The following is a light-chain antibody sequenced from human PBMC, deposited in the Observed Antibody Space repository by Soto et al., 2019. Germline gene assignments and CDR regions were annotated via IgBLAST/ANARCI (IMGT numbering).Light chain of an antibody. CDR1: QSVSSSY. CDR3: QQYGSSLLWT. V-gene: IGKV3-20*01. Sequence: EIVLTQSPGTLSLSPGEIATLSFSASQSVSSSYLAWYQQKPGQAPRLLIYGASSRATGIPDRFSGSGSGTDFTLTISRLEPEDFAVYYCQQYGSSLLWTFGQGTKVDIK. CDR2: GAS. J-gene: IGKJ1*01.